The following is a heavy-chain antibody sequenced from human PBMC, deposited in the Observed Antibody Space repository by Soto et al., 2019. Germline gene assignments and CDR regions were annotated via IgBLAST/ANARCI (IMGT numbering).Heavy chain of an antibody. V-gene: IGHV1-69*13. CDR3: ASRNCISTSCYGPYAMDV. J-gene: IGHJ6*02. CDR2: IIAVTGAA. CDR1: GYTFTSYG. D-gene: IGHD2-2*01. Sequence: SVKVSCKASGYTFTSYGISWVRQAPGQGLEWMGGIIAVTGAANYAQKFQGRVTITADESTSTAYMELSSLRSEDTAVYYCASRNCISTSCYGPYAMDVWGQGTTVTVSS.